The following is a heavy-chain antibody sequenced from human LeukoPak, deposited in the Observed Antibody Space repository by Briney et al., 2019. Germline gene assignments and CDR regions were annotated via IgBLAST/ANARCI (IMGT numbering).Heavy chain of an antibody. CDR2: IYYSGST. CDR3: ARYSGSYYGMDV. D-gene: IGHD1-26*01. V-gene: IGHV4-59*01. CDR1: GGSISSYY. J-gene: IGHJ6*02. Sequence: PSETLSLTCTVSGGSISSYYWSWIRQPPGKGLEWIGYIYYSGSTNYNPSLKSRVTISVDTSKNQFSLKLSSVTAADTAVYYCARYSGSYYGMDVWGQGTTVTVSS.